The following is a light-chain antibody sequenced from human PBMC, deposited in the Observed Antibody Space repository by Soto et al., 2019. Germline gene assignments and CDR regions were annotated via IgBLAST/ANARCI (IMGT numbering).Light chain of an antibody. CDR3: QQSYTTPIT. CDR2: AAS. CDR1: QTISSH. V-gene: IGKV1-39*01. Sequence: DIQITQSPSSLSACLGDRVIIAFRASQTISSHLNWYQQKPGKAPNLLVYAASSLQSGVPSGFTGSGSGTDFTLTISSLQPEDFATYFCQQSYTTPITFGQGTRLEI. J-gene: IGKJ5*01.